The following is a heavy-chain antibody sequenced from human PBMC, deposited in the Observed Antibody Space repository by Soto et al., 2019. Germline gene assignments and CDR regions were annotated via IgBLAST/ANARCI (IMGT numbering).Heavy chain of an antibody. CDR2: ISSSGNT. D-gene: IGHD3-22*01. J-gene: IGHJ4*02. V-gene: IGHV4-59*01. Sequence: SETLSLTYTVSDGSISNFYWSWIRQPPGKGLEWIGYISSSGNTNYNPSLKSRVSISVDTSKNQFSLNLTSVTAADTAVYYCARAPMVLTRSYFGSWGQGTPVTVSS. CDR1: DGSISNFY. CDR3: ARAPMVLTRSYFGS.